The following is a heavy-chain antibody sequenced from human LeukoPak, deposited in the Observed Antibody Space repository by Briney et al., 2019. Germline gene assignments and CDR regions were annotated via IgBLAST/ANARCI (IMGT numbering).Heavy chain of an antibody. J-gene: IGHJ4*02. Sequence: GGSLRLSCAASGFTFSSYSMNWVRQAPGKGLEWVSSISSSSSYIYYADSVKGRFTISRDNSKNTLYLQMNSLRAEDTAVYYCAKADYDSSGYCDYWGQGTLVTVSS. V-gene: IGHV3-21*01. D-gene: IGHD3-22*01. CDR1: GFTFSSYS. CDR2: ISSSSSYI. CDR3: AKADYDSSGYCDY.